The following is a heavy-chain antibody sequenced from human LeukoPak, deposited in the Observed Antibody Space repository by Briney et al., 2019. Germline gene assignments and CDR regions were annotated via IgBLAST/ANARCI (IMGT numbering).Heavy chain of an antibody. Sequence: PSETLSLSCTVSGGSISSSSYYWGWIRQPPGKGLEWVVSIYYSGSTYYNPSLRSRVTISVDTSKNQFSLKLSSVTAADTAVYYCARLRELVRGYYDSGSEFDYWGQGTLVTVSS. CDR3: ARLRELVRGYYDSGSEFDY. V-gene: IGHV4-39*01. CDR1: GGSISSSSYY. CDR2: IYYSGST. J-gene: IGHJ4*02. D-gene: IGHD3-22*01.